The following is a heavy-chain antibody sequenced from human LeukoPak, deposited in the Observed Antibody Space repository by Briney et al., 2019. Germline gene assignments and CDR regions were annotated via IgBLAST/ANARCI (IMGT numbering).Heavy chain of an antibody. V-gene: IGHV5-51*01. J-gene: IGHJ4*02. CDR3: ARHDFIGRTWCPFDY. CDR2: IYPGDSDT. CDR1: GYSFTSYW. D-gene: IGHD3/OR15-3a*01. Sequence: GESLKISCKSSGYSFTSYWIGWVRQMPGKGLEWMGMIYPGDSDTRYSPSFQGQVTISADKSINTAYLQWSSLKASDTAMYYCARHDFIGRTWCPFDYWGQGTLVTVSS.